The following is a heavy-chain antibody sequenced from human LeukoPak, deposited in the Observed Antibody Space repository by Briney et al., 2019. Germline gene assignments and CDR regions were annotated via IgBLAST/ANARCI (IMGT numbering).Heavy chain of an antibody. J-gene: IGHJ6*02. CDR3: AITPTYYDILTGYYEYGMDV. CDR1: GYTLTELS. CDR2: INPNSGGT. Sequence: GASVNVSCKVSGYTLTELSMHWVRQAPGQGLEWMGRINPNSGGTNYAQKFQGRVTMTRDTSISTAYMELSRLRSDDTAVYYCAITPTYYDILTGYYEYGMDVWGQGTTVTVSS. V-gene: IGHV1-2*06. D-gene: IGHD3-9*01.